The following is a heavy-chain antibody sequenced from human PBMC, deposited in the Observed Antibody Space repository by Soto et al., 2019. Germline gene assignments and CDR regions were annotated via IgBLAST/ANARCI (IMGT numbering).Heavy chain of an antibody. CDR1: GYTFTSYG. CDR3: TRGGQLFAGNYFDY. CDR2: ISNYNGDT. D-gene: IGHD3-10*02. Sequence: QVQLVQSGAEVKKPGASVKVSCKASGYTFTSYGISWVRQAPGQGLEWMGWISNYNGDTNYAQKLQGRVTMTTDTSTSTAYMELRSLKSDAAAVYYCTRGGQLFAGNYFDYWGQGTVVTASS. V-gene: IGHV1-18*01. J-gene: IGHJ4*02.